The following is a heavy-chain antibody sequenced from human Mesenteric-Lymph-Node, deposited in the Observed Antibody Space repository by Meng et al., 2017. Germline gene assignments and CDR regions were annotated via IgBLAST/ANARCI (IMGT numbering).Heavy chain of an antibody. CDR3: ARDFMCSGGSCLDVFDI. CDR1: GYTFTSYA. V-gene: IGHV1-18*01. Sequence: ASVKVSCKASGYTFTSYAMHWVRQAPGQRLEWMGWISAYTDSAKYAQNLQGIVTMTTDTSTNTIYMEVRSLRSDDTAVYYCARDFMCSGGSCLDVFDIWGQGTMVTVSS. CDR2: ISAYTDSA. J-gene: IGHJ3*02. D-gene: IGHD2-15*01.